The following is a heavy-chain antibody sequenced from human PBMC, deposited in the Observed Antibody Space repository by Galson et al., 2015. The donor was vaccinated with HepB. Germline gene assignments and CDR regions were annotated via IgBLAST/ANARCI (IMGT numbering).Heavy chain of an antibody. D-gene: IGHD3-16*01. J-gene: IGHJ6*02. V-gene: IGHV3-23*01. CDR2: ISGSGGST. CDR1: GFTFSSYA. CDR3: TKDQAVWEGYGMDV. Sequence: SLRLSCAASGFTFSSYAMSWVRQAPGKGLEWVSAISGSGGSTYYADSVKGRFTISRDNSKNTLYLQMNSLRAEDTAVYYCTKDQAVWEGYGMDVWGQGTTVTVSS.